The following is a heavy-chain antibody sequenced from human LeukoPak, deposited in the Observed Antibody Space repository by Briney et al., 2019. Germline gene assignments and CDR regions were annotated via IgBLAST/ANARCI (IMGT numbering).Heavy chain of an antibody. CDR3: ARHGSDVVVVAATRGGFDP. D-gene: IGHD2-15*01. CDR2: IYYSGST. J-gene: IGHJ5*02. CDR1: GGSISSYY. V-gene: IGHV4-39*01. Sequence: PSETLSLTCTVSGGSISSYYWGWIRQPPGKGLEWIGSIYYSGSTYYNPSLKSRVTISVDTSKNQFSLKLSSVTAADTAVYYCARHGSDVVVVAATRGGFDPWGQGTLVTVSS.